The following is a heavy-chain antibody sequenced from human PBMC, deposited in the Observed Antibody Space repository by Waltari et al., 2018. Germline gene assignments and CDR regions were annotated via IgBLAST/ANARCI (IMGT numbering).Heavy chain of an antibody. CDR2: ISDDGSNK. D-gene: IGHD6-19*01. J-gene: IGHJ6*03. Sequence: QVQLVESGGGVVQPGRSLRLSCAASGFTFSSYAMHWVRQAPGKGLEWVAVISDDGSNKYYADSVKGRFTISRDNSKNTLYLQRNSLRAEDTAVYYCARDGSSGWYYYYYMDVWGKGTTVTISS. CDR3: ARDGSSGWYYYYYMDV. V-gene: IGHV3-30-3*01. CDR1: GFTFSSYA.